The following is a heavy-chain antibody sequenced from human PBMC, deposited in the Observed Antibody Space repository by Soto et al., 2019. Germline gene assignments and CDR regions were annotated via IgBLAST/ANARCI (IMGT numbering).Heavy chain of an antibody. J-gene: IGHJ2*01. CDR3: AETPGSAVAGPGRFDL. D-gene: IGHD6-19*01. CDR2: IIPMFGTA. V-gene: IGHV1-69*12. Sequence: QVQLVQSGAEVKKPGSSVKVSCKASGGTFSRYAISWVRQVPGQGLEWMGGIIPMFGTANYAQKFQGRVTITADESTSQVHVELRRLRAEDTAVYYCAETPGSAVAGPGRFDLWGRGTLVIVSS. CDR1: GGTFSRYA.